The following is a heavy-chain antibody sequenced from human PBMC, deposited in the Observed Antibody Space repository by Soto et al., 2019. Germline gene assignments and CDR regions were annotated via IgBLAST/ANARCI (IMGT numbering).Heavy chain of an antibody. Sequence: PGGSLRLSCAASGPSFSIYPMTWVRHAPGKGLEWVSAISGSGDTTLYAASVRGRLIISRDNSKNKVYLDMSSLRAEDTALYYCAGPVGGYQVLFGTWYGTRSDYWGQGTLVTVSS. CDR1: GPSFSIYP. CDR3: AGPVGGYQVLFGTWYGTRSDY. D-gene: IGHD6-13*01. J-gene: IGHJ4*02. V-gene: IGHV3-23*01. CDR2: ISGSGDTT.